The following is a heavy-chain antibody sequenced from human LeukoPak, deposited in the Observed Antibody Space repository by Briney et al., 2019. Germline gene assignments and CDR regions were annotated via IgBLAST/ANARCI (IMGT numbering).Heavy chain of an antibody. D-gene: IGHD4-23*01. CDR1: GGSISSYY. V-gene: IGHV4-59*01. J-gene: IGHJ3*01. CDR2: IYHSGST. Sequence: SETLSLTCTVSGGSISSYYWIWIRQPPGKALEGMGYIYHSGSTNCNLSVKSRVAMSGDTSKTQLSLTLSSLTAGDTAVYYCARGGTAVIAPYAFDLWGKGTMVSVSS. CDR3: ARGGTAVIAPYAFDL.